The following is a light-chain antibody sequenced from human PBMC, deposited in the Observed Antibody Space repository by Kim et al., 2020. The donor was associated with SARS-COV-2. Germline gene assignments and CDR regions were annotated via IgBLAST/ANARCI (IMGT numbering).Light chain of an antibody. Sequence: SVSPGQTASVNCSGDKLGDKYVFWYQKRPGQSPVLVIYQDAKRPSGIPERFSGSISGNTATLTISETQAMDEADYYCKTWDSSSGVFGTGTKVTVL. CDR2: QDA. J-gene: IGLJ1*01. CDR1: KLGDKY. CDR3: KTWDSSSGV. V-gene: IGLV3-1*01.